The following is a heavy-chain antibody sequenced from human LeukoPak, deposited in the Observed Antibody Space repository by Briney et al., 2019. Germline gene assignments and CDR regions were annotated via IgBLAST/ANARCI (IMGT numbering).Heavy chain of an antibody. D-gene: IGHD4-23*01. V-gene: IGHV1-46*01. CDR2: INPSGGST. Sequence: GASVKVSCKASGYTFTRYLIHWVRQAPGQGLEWMGIINPSGGSTSYAQKFQGRVTMTRDTSTSTVYMELSSLRSEDTAVYYCAILDDGGNSGGTFDYWGQGTLVTVSS. CDR3: AILDDGGNSGGTFDY. J-gene: IGHJ4*02. CDR1: GYTFTRYL.